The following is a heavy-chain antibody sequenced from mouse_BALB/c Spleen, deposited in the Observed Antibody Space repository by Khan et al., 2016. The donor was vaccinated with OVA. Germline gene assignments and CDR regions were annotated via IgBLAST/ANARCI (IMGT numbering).Heavy chain of an antibody. CDR2: ISYSGRT. CDR3: ARSVTITTVVATDFDY. D-gene: IGHD1-1*01. Sequence: QLEESGPGLVKPSQSLSLTCTVTGYSITSDYAWNWIRQFPGNKLEWMGYISYSGRTSYNPSLKSRISITRDTSKNQSFLQLNSVTTEDTATYYCARSVTITTVVATDFDYWGQGTTLTVAS. J-gene: IGHJ2*01. CDR1: GYSITSDYA. V-gene: IGHV3-2*02.